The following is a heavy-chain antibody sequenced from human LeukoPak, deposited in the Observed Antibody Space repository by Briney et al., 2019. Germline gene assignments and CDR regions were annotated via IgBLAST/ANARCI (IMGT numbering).Heavy chain of an antibody. V-gene: IGHV3-23*01. Sequence: GGSLRLSCAASGFTFSSYGMSWVRQAPGKGLEWVSGVSASGRRTYYADSVKGRFTISRDNSKNTLYLQMNSLRAEDTAVYYCAKVQVSGYDKGFFDYWGQGTLVTVSS. CDR1: GFTFSSYG. CDR2: VSASGRRT. CDR3: AKVQVSGYDKGFFDY. D-gene: IGHD3-3*01. J-gene: IGHJ4*02.